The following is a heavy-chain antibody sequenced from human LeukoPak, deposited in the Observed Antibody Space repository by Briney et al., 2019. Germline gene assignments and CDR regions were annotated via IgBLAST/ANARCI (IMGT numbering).Heavy chain of an antibody. V-gene: IGHV3-7*01. J-gene: IGHJ4*02. CDR3: ARMDIGLVRD. Sequence: PGGSLRLSCSASGFTFSSYWMSWVRQAPGKGLEWVANIKQDGSEKYYVDSVKGRFTISRDNAKNSMSLQMNYLRAEDTAVYYCARMDIGLVRDWGQGTLVTVSS. D-gene: IGHD3-10*01. CDR2: IKQDGSEK. CDR1: GFTFSSYW.